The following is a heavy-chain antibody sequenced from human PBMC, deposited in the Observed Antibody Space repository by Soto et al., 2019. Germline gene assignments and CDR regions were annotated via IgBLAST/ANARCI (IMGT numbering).Heavy chain of an antibody. CDR2: IYYSGST. J-gene: IGHJ3*02. CDR3: AREGSVEYSYGYAFDI. Sequence: SETLSLTCTVSGGSISSYYWSWIRQPPGKGLEWIGYIYYSGSTNYNPSLKSRVAISVDTSKNQFSLKLSSVTAADTAVYYCAREGSVEYSYGYAFDIWGQGTMVTVSS. V-gene: IGHV4-59*01. CDR1: GGSISSYY. D-gene: IGHD5-18*01.